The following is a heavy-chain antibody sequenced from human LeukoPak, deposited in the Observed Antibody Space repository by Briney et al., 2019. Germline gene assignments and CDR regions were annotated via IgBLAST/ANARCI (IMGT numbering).Heavy chain of an antibody. D-gene: IGHD6-13*01. Sequence: GGSLRLSCAASGFTFSSYAMIWVRQAPGKGLEWVSVTSGSGSSTDYADSVKGRFTISRDNSKNTLYLQMNSLRAEDTAVYYCAKDPGYSSSWLTFDYWGQGTLVTVSS. CDR2: TSGSGSST. CDR3: AKDPGYSSSWLTFDY. J-gene: IGHJ4*02. CDR1: GFTFSSYA. V-gene: IGHV3-23*01.